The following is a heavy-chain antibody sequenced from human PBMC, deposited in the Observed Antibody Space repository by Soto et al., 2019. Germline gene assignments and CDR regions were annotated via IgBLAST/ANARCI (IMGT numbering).Heavy chain of an antibody. V-gene: IGHV3-23*01. J-gene: IGHJ5*02. CDR1: GFTLTSYA. CDR3: ARVERGSVARPTRLDP. CDR2: TTGGGGLT. D-gene: IGHD3-10*01. Sequence: EEHLLASGGGLVQPGGSLRLSCTASGFTLTSYAINWVRQGPGKGLEWVSATTGGGGLTYYADSVKGRFSVPSDIPGNTLYLQMSNLRLEDTAVYYCARVERGSVARPTRLDPWGQGTLVTVSS.